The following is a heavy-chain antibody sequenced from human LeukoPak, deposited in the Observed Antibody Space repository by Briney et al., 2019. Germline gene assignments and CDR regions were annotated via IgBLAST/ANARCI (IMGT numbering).Heavy chain of an antibody. V-gene: IGHV1-8*03. CDR3: ARGSTKKRIITTPKKSYYFDY. J-gene: IGHJ4*02. CDR1: GYMFTSYG. D-gene: IGHD3-10*01. Sequence: GASVKVSCKASGYMFTSYGISWVRQAPGQGLEWMGWMNPNSGNTGYAQKFQGRVTITRNTSISTAYMELSSLRSEDTAVYYCARGSTKKRIITTPKKSYYFDYWGQGTLVTVSS. CDR2: MNPNSGNT.